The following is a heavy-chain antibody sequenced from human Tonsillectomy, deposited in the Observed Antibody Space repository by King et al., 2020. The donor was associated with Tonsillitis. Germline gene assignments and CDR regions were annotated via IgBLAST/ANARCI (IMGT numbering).Heavy chain of an antibody. J-gene: IGHJ4*02. CDR1: GGSFSGYY. V-gene: IGHV4-34*01. D-gene: IGHD6-6*01. CDR3: ARGLIIAARPSDY. CDR2: INHSGST. Sequence: VQLQQWGAGLLKPSETLSLTCAVYGGSFSGYYWRWIRQPPGKGLEWIGEINHSGSTNYNPSLKSRVTISVDTSKNQFSLKLSAVTAADTAVYYCARGLIIAARPSDYWGQGTLVTVSS.